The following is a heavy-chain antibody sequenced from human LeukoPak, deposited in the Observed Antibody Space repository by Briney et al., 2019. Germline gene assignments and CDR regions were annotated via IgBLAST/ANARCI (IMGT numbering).Heavy chain of an antibody. V-gene: IGHV3-21*01. CDR2: ISSDTSYI. Sequence: GSLRLSCAASGFTFSSYNMNWVRQAPGKGLEWVSLISSDTSYIHYADSVKGRFTISRDNAKNSVFLQMNSLRAEDTAVYYCARGVTMIVVVPPDYWGQGTLVTVSS. D-gene: IGHD3-22*01. J-gene: IGHJ4*02. CDR1: GFTFSSYN. CDR3: ARGVTMIVVVPPDY.